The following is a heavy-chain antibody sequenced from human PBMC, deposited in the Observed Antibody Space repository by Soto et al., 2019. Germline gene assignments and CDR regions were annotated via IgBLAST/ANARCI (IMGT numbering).Heavy chain of an antibody. CDR1: GFTFSSYA. D-gene: IGHD2-2*01. V-gene: IGHV3-23*01. CDR2: ISGSGGST. CDR3: AKGERYCSSTSCYDRFDY. J-gene: IGHJ4*02. Sequence: EVQLLESGGGLVQPGGSLRLSCAASGFTFSSYAMSWVRQAPGKGLEWVSAISGSGGSTYYADSVKGRFTISRDNSKNTLYLQMNSLRAEDTAVYYCAKGERYCSSTSCYDRFDYWGQGTLVTVSS.